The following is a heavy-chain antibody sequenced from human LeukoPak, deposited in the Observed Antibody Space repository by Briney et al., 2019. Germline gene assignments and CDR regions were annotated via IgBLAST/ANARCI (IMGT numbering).Heavy chain of an antibody. CDR3: ATRSCSISACRASSYHCMDF. Sequence: PGGSLRLSCAASGFTFSDYWMTWVRQAPGKGLEWVANIKQDGSEGYYVDSVKGRSTVSRDNARSSLYLQLNSLRAEDTAVYYCATRSCSISACRASSYHCMDFWGKGTTVTVSS. CDR1: GFTFSDYW. V-gene: IGHV3-7*01. D-gene: IGHD2-2*01. J-gene: IGHJ6*03. CDR2: IKQDGSEG.